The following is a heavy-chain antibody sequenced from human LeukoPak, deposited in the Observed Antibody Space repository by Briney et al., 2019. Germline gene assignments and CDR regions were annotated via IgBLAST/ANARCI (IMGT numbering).Heavy chain of an antibody. CDR2: ISGSGGST. V-gene: IGHV3-23*01. D-gene: IGHD6-13*01. J-gene: IGHJ6*02. Sequence: PGGSLRLSCAASGFTFSSYAMSWVRQAPGKGLEWVSAISGSGGSTYYADSVKGRFTISRDNSKNTLYLQMNSLRAEDTAVYYCARSISPPIAAAGTYYYYYYGMDVWGQGTTVTVSS. CDR3: ARSISPPIAAAGTYYYYYYGMDV. CDR1: GFTFSSYA.